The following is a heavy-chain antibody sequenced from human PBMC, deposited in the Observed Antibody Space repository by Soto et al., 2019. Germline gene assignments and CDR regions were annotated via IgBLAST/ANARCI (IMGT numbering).Heavy chain of an antibody. CDR3: VKPFNPYDENTGYLAFDI. J-gene: IGHJ3*02. CDR1: GFTFSSYA. CDR2: IRDSRGST. D-gene: IGHD3-9*01. V-gene: IGHV3-23*01. Sequence: PGGSLRLSCAAAGFTFSSYAMSWVRQAPGQGLEWVSSIRDSRGSTYYADSVKGRFTVSRDLSKNTLFLQMNGLRAEDTAVYYCVKPFNPYDENTGYLAFDIWGQGTMVTVSS.